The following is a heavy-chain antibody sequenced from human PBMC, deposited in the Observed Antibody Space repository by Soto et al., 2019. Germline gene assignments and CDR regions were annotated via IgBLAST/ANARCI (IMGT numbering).Heavy chain of an antibody. CDR3: ARDRIAVSGGLDY. D-gene: IGHD6-19*01. V-gene: IGHV3-30-3*01. J-gene: IGHJ4*02. CDR2: VSYDGSDK. Sequence: QVQLVESGGGVVQPGRSLRLSCAASGFTFSSYPIHWVRQAPGKGLEWVAVVSYDGSDKYYADSVKGRFTISRDNSKNTLSLQMDRLRPEDTAVYYCARDRIAVSGGLDYWGQGTLVAVSS. CDR1: GFTFSSYP.